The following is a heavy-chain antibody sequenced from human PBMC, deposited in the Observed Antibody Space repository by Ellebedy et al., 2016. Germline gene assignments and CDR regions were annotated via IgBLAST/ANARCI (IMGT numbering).Heavy chain of an antibody. CDR1: GGSISSGGYY. D-gene: IGHD1-26*01. V-gene: IGHV4-31*11. J-gene: IGHJ3*02. CDR2: IYYSGST. CDR3: ARDSRYYAEASFDI. Sequence: SETLSLTCAVSGGSISSGGYYWSWIRQHPGKGLEWIGYIYYSGSTYYNPSLKSRVTISVDTSKNQFSLKLTSVTAADTAVYYCARDSRYYAEASFDIWGQGTMVTVPS.